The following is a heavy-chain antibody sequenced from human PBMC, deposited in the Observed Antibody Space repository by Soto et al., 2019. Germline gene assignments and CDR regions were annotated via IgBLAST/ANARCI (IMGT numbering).Heavy chain of an antibody. CDR2: IGTAGDT. J-gene: IGHJ3*02. V-gene: IGHV3-13*01. D-gene: IGHD2-21*02. CDR1: GFTFSSYD. Sequence: GGSLRLSXAASGFTFSSYDMHWVRQATGKGLEWVSAIGTAGDTYYPGSVKGRFTISRENAKNSLYLQMNSLRAGDTAVYYCARALAYCGGDCSGAFDIWGQGTMVTVSS. CDR3: ARALAYCGGDCSGAFDI.